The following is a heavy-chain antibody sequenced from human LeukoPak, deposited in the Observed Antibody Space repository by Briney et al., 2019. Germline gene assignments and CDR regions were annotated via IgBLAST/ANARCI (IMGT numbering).Heavy chain of an antibody. CDR1: GFTFCDYY. CDR2: ISSSGSTI. V-gene: IGHV3-11*01. CDR3: ARDRLTVTTDFDY. Sequence: GGSLRLSCAASGFTFCDYYMSWIRQAPGKGLEWVSYISSSGSTIYYADSVKGRFTISRDNAKNSLYLQMNSLRAEDTAVYYCARDRLTVTTDFDYWGQGTLVTVSS. D-gene: IGHD4-17*01. J-gene: IGHJ4*02.